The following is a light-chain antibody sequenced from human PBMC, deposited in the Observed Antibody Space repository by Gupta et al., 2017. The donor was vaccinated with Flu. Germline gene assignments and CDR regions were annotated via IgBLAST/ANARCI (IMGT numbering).Light chain of an antibody. CDR1: SGHSSYA. Sequence: QLVLTHSPSASASLGASVKLTCTLSSGHSSYAIAWPQQQPEKGPRYLMKLNSDGSHSQGDGIPDRFSGSSSGAERYLTLSSREAEDEDDYYWQTGGTGIGVFGGGTKLTVL. J-gene: IGLJ3*02. CDR3: QTGGTGIGV. V-gene: IGLV4-69*01. CDR2: LNSDGSH.